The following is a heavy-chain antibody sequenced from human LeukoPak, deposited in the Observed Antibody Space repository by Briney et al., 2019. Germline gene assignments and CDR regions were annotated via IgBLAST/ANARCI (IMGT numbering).Heavy chain of an antibody. CDR2: ISYDGSNK. V-gene: IGHV3-30*18. J-gene: IGHJ5*02. CDR3: AKVPVGYSSGWDDRVYNWFDP. D-gene: IGHD6-19*01. Sequence: PGGSLRLSCAASGFTFSSYGMHWVRQAPGKGLEWVAVISYDGSNKYYADSVKGRFTISRDNSKNTLYLQMNSLRAEDTAVYYCAKVPVGYSSGWDDRVYNWFDPWGQGTLVTVSS. CDR1: GFTFSSYG.